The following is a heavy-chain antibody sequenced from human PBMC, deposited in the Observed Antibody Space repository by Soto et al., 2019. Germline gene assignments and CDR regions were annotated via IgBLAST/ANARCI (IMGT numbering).Heavy chain of an antibody. CDR1: GYSFTSYW. CDR2: IDPSDSYT. D-gene: IGHD6-6*01. J-gene: IGHJ6*02. V-gene: IGHV5-10-1*01. Sequence: GESLKISCKGSGYSFTSYWISWVRQMPGKGLEWMGRIDPSDSYTNYSPSFQGHVTISADKSISTAYLQWSGLKASDTAMYYCARHSNRRYSSSTHYYYGMDVWGQGTTVTVSS. CDR3: ARHSNRRYSSSTHYYYGMDV.